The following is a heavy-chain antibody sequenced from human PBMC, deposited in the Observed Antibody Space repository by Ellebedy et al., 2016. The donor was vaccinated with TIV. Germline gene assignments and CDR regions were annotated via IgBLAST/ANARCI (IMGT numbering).Heavy chain of an antibody. CDR3: AREVISTIYYYGMDV. CDR2: INPSGGST. V-gene: IGHV1-46*01. D-gene: IGHD2-21*01. CDR1: GYTFTSYY. Sequence: AASVKVSCKASGYTFTSYYMHWVRHAPGQGLEWMGIINPSGGSTSYAQKFQGRVTMTRDTSTSTVYMELSSLRSEDTAVYYCAREVISTIYYYGMDVWGQGTTVTVSS. J-gene: IGHJ6*02.